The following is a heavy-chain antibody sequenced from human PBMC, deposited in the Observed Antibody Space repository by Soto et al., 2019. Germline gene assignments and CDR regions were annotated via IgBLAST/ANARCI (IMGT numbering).Heavy chain of an antibody. D-gene: IGHD3-10*01. V-gene: IGHV1-3*01. J-gene: IGHJ4*02. CDR2: INADHGNT. CDR3: ARDGSGKIDY. Sequence: GASVKVSCKASGYTFSRYVMHWVRQAPGQRLEWMGWINADHGNTKYSQNFQGRVTITRDTSASTVYMEMSSLRSDDTAVYYCARDGSGKIDYWGQGTLVTVSS. CDR1: GYTFSRYV.